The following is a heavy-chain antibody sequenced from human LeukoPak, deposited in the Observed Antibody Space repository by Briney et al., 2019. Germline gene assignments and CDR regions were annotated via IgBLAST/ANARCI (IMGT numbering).Heavy chain of an antibody. CDR2: INHSGGT. J-gene: IGHJ2*01. Sequence: SETLSLTCTVSGGSISSSSYYWGWIRQPPGKGLEWIGEINHSGGTNYNPSLKSQVTISFDTSKNQFSLKLTSVTAADTAVYYCARGRALVDWGRGTLVTVSS. CDR1: GGSISSSSYY. V-gene: IGHV4-39*07. D-gene: IGHD1-26*01. CDR3: ARGRALVD.